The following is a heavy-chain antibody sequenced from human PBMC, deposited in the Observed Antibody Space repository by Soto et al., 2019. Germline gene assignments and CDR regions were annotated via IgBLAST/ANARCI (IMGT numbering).Heavy chain of an antibody. CDR1: EFSFSTYG. CDR2: VSGSGATT. V-gene: IGHV3-23*01. Sequence: PGGSLRLSCAASEFSFSTYGMSWVRQAPGKGLEWVSAVSGSGATTYYADSVKGRFTISRGNSKNTLYLQMNSLRTEDTAVYYCAKARPHYDFWSGYSVGAFDIWGQGTMVTVSS. CDR3: AKARPHYDFWSGYSVGAFDI. J-gene: IGHJ3*02. D-gene: IGHD3-3*01.